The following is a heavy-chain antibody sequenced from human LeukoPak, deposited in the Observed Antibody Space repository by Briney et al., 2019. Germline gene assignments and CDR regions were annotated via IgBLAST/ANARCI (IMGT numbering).Heavy chain of an antibody. CDR2: IYYSGST. CDR3: ARGLYDSSGYYDGMDV. Sequence: SQTLSLTCTVSGGSISSGGYYWSWIRPHPGKGLEWIGYIYYSGSTYYNPSLKSRVTISVDTSKNQFSLKLSSVTAADTAVYYCARGLYDSSGYYDGMDVWGQGTTVTVSS. J-gene: IGHJ6*02. D-gene: IGHD3-22*01. CDR1: GGSISSGGYY. V-gene: IGHV4-31*03.